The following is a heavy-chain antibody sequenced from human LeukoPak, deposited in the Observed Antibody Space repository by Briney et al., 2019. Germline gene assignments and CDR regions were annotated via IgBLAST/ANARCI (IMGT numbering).Heavy chain of an antibody. D-gene: IGHD5-18*01. CDR2: ISGSGGST. Sequence: GGSLRLSCAASDFTFTSYGMSWVRQAPGKGLEWVSAISGSGGSTYYADSVKGRFTISRDNAKNSLYLQMNSLRAEDTAVYYCARIYSYGFLSYYYMDVWGKGTTVTISS. CDR3: ARIYSYGFLSYYYMDV. J-gene: IGHJ6*03. CDR1: DFTFTSYG. V-gene: IGHV3-23*01.